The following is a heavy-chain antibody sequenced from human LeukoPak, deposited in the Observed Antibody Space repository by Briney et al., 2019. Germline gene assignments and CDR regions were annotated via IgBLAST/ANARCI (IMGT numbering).Heavy chain of an antibody. D-gene: IGHD1-26*01. CDR3: AKDIGLEGATHFDY. Sequence: GGSLRLSCAASGFTFDDYAMHWVRQAPGKGLEWVSLISGDGGSTYYADPVKGRFTISRDNSKNSLYLQMNSLRTEDTALYYCAKDIGLEGATHFDYWGQGTLDTVSS. V-gene: IGHV3-43*02. CDR1: GFTFDDYA. J-gene: IGHJ4*02. CDR2: ISGDGGST.